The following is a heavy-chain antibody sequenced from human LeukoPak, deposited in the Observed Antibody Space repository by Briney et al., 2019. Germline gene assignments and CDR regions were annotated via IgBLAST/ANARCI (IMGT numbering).Heavy chain of an antibody. CDR2: IIPIFGTA. J-gene: IGHJ4*02. CDR1: GGTFSSYA. D-gene: IGHD1-26*01. Sequence: ASVKVSCKASGGTFSSYAIRWVRQAPGQGLEWMGGIIPIFGTANYAQKFQGRVTITADESTSTAYMELSSLRSEDTAVYYCARGLTSGSYSFDYWGQGTLVTVSS. CDR3: ARGLTSGSYSFDY. V-gene: IGHV1-69*13.